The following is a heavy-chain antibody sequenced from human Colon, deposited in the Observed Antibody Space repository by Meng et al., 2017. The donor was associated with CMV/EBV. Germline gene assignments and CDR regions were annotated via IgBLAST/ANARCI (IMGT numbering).Heavy chain of an antibody. CDR2: IYSGGST. J-gene: IGHJ6*02. Sequence: GESLKISCAASGFTVSSNYMTWVRQAPGKGLEWVSVIYSGGSTQYADSVKGRFTISRDNSKNTLYLQMHSLRAEDTAVYYCARDGNDCIDGLCYYYYYGMDVWGQGTTVTVSS. CDR3: ARDGNDCIDGLCYYYYYGMDV. D-gene: IGHD2-8*01. CDR1: GFTVSSNY. V-gene: IGHV3-66*01.